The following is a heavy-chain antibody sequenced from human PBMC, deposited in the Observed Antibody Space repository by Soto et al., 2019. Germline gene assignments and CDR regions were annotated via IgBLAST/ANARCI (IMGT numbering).Heavy chain of an antibody. CDR2: IFHSGTT. D-gene: IGHD6-13*01. J-gene: IGHJ5*02. Sequence: SETLSLTCAGSGGSSRDCCRIGFRPPLGKGLEWIGEIFHSGTTNYNPSLKSRVTISVDTSKNQFSLKLSSVTAADTAVYYCARCVPKQAASAPNWFTPWGQGNL. V-gene: IGHV4-34*12. CDR3: ARCVPKQAASAPNWFTP. CDR1: GGSSRDCC.